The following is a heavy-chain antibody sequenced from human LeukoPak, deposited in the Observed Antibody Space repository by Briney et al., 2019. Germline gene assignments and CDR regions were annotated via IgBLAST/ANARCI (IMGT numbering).Heavy chain of an antibody. CDR2: IYYSGST. CDR1: GGSISSYY. V-gene: IGHV4-59*08. J-gene: IGHJ3*02. Sequence: SETLSLTCTVSGGSISSYYWSWIRQPPGKGLEWIGYIYYSGSTNYNPSLKSRVTISVDTSKNQFSLKLSSVTAADTAVYYCARRLVAQYSSIQWAFDIWGQGTMVTVSS. CDR3: ARRLVAQYSSIQWAFDI. D-gene: IGHD6-13*01.